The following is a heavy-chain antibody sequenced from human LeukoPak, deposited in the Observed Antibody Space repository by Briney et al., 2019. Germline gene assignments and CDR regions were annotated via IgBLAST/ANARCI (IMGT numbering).Heavy chain of an antibody. Sequence: PGGSLRLSCAASGFTFSRYRMSWVRQTPEKGLEWVANIKDDGGERYYVDSVKGRFTVSRDNAKNSLYLQMNSLRAEDTAVYYCVTYRIYDSSRSEPRLDYWGQGTLVTVSS. V-gene: IGHV3-7*05. CDR3: VTYRIYDSSRSEPRLDY. D-gene: IGHD3-22*01. CDR1: GFTFSRYR. CDR2: IKDDGGER. J-gene: IGHJ4*02.